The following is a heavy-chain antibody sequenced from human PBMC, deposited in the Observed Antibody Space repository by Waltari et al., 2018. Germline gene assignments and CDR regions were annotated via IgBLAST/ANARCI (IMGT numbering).Heavy chain of an antibody. J-gene: IGHJ4*02. Sequence: QVQLQESGPGLVKPSQTLSLTCTFPGGSISSGDYYWRWIRQPPGKGLEWIGYIYYSGSTYYNPSLKSRVTISVDTSKNQFSLKLSSVTAADTAVYYCARIHYDFWSGYFAGFDYWGQGTLVTVSS. V-gene: IGHV4-30-4*01. CDR3: ARIHYDFWSGYFAGFDY. CDR2: IYYSGST. CDR1: GGSISSGDYY. D-gene: IGHD3-3*01.